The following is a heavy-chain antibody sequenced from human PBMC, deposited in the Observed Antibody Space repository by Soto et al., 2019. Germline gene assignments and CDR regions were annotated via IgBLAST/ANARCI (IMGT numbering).Heavy chain of an antibody. Sequence: GESLKISCKGSGYSCTSYWIGWVRQMPGKGLKWMGFIYPGDSDTRYSPSFQGQVTISADKSISTAYLQWSSLKASDTAMYYCARVEKDCSSTSCSYYYYYYMDVRGKGTTVTVSS. V-gene: IGHV5-51*01. CDR1: GYSCTSYW. CDR2: IYPGDSDT. D-gene: IGHD2-2*01. J-gene: IGHJ6*03. CDR3: ARVEKDCSSTSCSYYYYYYMDV.